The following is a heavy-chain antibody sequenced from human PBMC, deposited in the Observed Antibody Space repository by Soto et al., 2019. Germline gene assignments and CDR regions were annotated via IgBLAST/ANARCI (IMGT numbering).Heavy chain of an antibody. CDR1: GFTFSSYG. J-gene: IGHJ4*02. V-gene: IGHV3-30*18. Sequence: GGSLRLSCAASGFTFSSYGMHWVRQAPGKGLGWVAVISYDGSNKYYADSVKGRFTISRDNSKNTLYLQMNSLRAEDTAVYYCAKDDTYYDFWSGFDYWGQGTLVTVSS. CDR3: AKDDTYYDFWSGFDY. CDR2: ISYDGSNK. D-gene: IGHD3-3*01.